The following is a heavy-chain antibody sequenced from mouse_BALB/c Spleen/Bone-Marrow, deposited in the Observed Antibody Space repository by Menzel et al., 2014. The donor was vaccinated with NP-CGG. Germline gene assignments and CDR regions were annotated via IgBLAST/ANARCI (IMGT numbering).Heavy chain of an antibody. CDR2: IHPSDSET. CDR1: GYSFTTYW. Sequence: QVQLQQSGTEVVRPGASVKLSCKASGYSFTTYWMNWVKRRPGQGLEWIGMIHPSDSETRLNQKFKDKATLTVDKSSSTAYMQLNSPTSGDSAVYYCAREKVYYGISWFAYWGQGTLVTVSA. J-gene: IGHJ3*01. V-gene: IGHV1-61*01. CDR3: AREKVYYGISWFAY. D-gene: IGHD2-1*01.